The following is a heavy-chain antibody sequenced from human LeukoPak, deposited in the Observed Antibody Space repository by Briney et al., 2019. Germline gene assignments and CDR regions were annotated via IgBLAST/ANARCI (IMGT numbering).Heavy chain of an antibody. D-gene: IGHD6-19*01. J-gene: IGHJ5*02. CDR2: IKQDGSEK. V-gene: IGHV3-7*04. Sequence: GGSLRLSCAASGFNFDHYWMTWVRQAPGKELEWVANIKQDGSEKVYLDSMKGRFTISRDNSRDSLYLQMNSLRPEDTAVYCARDPGSGWWGGFDLWGQGTLVTVSS. CDR3: ARDPGSGWWGGFDL. CDR1: GFNFDHYW.